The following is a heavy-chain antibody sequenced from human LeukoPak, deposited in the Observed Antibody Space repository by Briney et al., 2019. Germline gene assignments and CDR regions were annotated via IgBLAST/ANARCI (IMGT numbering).Heavy chain of an antibody. CDR2: IYYSGST. CDR3: ARHDSSGYYYFDY. J-gene: IGHJ4*02. D-gene: IGHD3-22*01. V-gene: IGHV4-39*01. CDR1: GGSISSSSYY. Sequence: SETLSLTCTVSGGSISSSSYYWGWIRQPPGKGLEWIGSIYYSGSTYYNPSLKSRVTISVDTSKNQFSLKLSSVTAADTAVYYCARHDSSGYYYFDYWGQGTLVTVSS.